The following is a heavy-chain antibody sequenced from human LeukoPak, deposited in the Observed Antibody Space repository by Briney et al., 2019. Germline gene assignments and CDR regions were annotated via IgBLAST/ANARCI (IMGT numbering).Heavy chain of an antibody. CDR2: VDHTGST. CDR3: ARTTEGYCRGRSCYSYYYYMDV. Sequence: SETLSLTCTVSDDSITMYYWTWIRQPPGKGLEWIGYVDHTGSTKFNPSLNGRVSISRDTSNNFFSLRLRSVTAADTAVYYCARTTEGYCRGRSCYSYYYYMDVWGKGTTVTVSS. V-gene: IGHV4-59*01. CDR1: DDSITMYY. D-gene: IGHD2-15*01. J-gene: IGHJ6*03.